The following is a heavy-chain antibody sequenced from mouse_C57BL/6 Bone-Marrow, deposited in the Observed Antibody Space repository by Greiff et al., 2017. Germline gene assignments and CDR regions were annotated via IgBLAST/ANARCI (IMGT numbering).Heavy chain of an antibody. CDR3: APYDYDGYFDV. D-gene: IGHD2-4*01. CDR2: IDPSDSYT. V-gene: IGHV1-69*01. J-gene: IGHJ1*03. CDR1: GYTFTSYW. Sequence: QVQLQQPGAELVMPGASVKLSCKASGYTFTSYWMHWVKQRPGQGLEWIGEIDPSDSYTNYNQKFKGKSTLTVDTSSSTAYMQLSSLTSEDSAVYYCAPYDYDGYFDVWGTGTTVTVSS.